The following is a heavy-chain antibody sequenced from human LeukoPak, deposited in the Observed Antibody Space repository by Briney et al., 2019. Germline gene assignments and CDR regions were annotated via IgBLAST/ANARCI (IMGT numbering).Heavy chain of an antibody. Sequence: SETLSLTCTVSGGSISSGSYYWSWIRQPAGKGLEWIGRICTSGSTNYNPSRKSRVTISVDTSKNQFSLKLSSVTAADTAVYYCARGIGRAVAAHFDYWGQGTLVTVSS. D-gene: IGHD6-19*01. V-gene: IGHV4-61*02. CDR1: GGSISSGSYY. J-gene: IGHJ4*02. CDR3: ARGIGRAVAAHFDY. CDR2: ICTSGST.